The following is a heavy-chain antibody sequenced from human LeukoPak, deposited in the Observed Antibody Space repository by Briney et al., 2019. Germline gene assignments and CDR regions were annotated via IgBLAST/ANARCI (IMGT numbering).Heavy chain of an antibody. CDR3: AGAPNWSYFDY. Sequence: SETLSLTCTVSGASMSSHYWSWFRRSPGKGLEWIGNIYYSGSTNYNPSLKSRVTISVDTPKNQFSLKLSSVTTADAAVYYCAGAPNWSYFDYWGQGTLVTVSS. CDR1: GASMSSHY. CDR2: IYYSGST. J-gene: IGHJ4*02. V-gene: IGHV4-59*11. D-gene: IGHD1-20*01.